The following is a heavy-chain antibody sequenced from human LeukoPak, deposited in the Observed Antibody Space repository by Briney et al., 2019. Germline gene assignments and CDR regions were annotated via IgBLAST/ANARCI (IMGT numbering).Heavy chain of an antibody. D-gene: IGHD3-3*01. CDR1: GGSISSGGYS. V-gene: IGHV4-30-2*01. CDR3: ARGYYDFWSGYSDAFDI. J-gene: IGHJ3*02. Sequence: SETLSLTCAVSGGSISSGGYSWSWIRQPPGKGLEWIGYIYHSGSTYYNPSLKSRVTISVDTSKNQFSLKLSSVTAADTAVYYCARGYYDFWSGYSDAFDIWGQGTMVTVSS. CDR2: IYHSGST.